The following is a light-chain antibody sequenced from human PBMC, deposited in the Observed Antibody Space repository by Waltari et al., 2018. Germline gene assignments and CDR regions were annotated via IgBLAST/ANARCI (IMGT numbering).Light chain of an antibody. CDR1: TSDVGTYAL. J-gene: IGLJ1*01. CDR3: CSYAGLGIYV. Sequence: QSALTQPASVSGTLGQSITISCPGTTSDVGTYALVSWYQQHPGKAPKLMGYEVTRRSSGVSDRFSGSKSGNTASLTIYGLQSEDEADYYCCSYAGLGIYVFGTGTKVTVL. CDR2: EVT. V-gene: IGLV2-23*02.